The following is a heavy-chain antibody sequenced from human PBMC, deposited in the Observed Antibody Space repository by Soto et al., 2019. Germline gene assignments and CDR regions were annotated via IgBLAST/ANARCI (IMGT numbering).Heavy chain of an antibody. D-gene: IGHD3-3*01. Sequence: VQLVESGGGLVQPGGSLRLSGAASGFTFGSYSMNWVRQAPGKGLEWVSYIDILSTTIYYADSVKDRFTISRDNAKNSLYLQVNRLRAEDTAVYYRASSVGTIFGVVITRFDYWGQGTLVTVSS. CDR1: GFTFGSYS. J-gene: IGHJ4*02. V-gene: IGHV3-48*01. CDR2: IDILSTTI. CDR3: ASSVGTIFGVVITRFDY.